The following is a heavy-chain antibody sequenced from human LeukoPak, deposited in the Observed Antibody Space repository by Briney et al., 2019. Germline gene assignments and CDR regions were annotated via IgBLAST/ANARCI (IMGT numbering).Heavy chain of an antibody. Sequence: ASVKVSCKASRYTFTSYYMHWVRQAPGQGLEWMGGIIPIFGTANYAQKFQGRVTITADESTSTAYMELSSLRSEDTAVYYCARGEGYCSSTSCYGSGSEANYFDYWGQGTLVTVSS. CDR3: ARGEGYCSSTSCYGSGSEANYFDY. D-gene: IGHD2-2*01. V-gene: IGHV1-69*13. CDR1: RYTFTSYY. J-gene: IGHJ4*02. CDR2: IIPIFGTA.